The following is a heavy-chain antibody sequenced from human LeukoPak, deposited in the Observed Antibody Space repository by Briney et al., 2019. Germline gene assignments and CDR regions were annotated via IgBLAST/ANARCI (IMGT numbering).Heavy chain of an antibody. CDR1: GYTFTSYD. J-gene: IGHJ6*03. CDR3: ARGGKWLRLRDYYYMDV. D-gene: IGHD5-12*01. V-gene: IGHV1-8*01. Sequence: ASVKVSCKASGYTFTSYDINWVRQATGQGLEWMGWMNPNSGNTGYAQKFQGRVTMTRDTSISTAYMELSSLRSEDTAVYYCARGGKWLRLRDYYYMDVWGKGTTVTVSS. CDR2: MNPNSGNT.